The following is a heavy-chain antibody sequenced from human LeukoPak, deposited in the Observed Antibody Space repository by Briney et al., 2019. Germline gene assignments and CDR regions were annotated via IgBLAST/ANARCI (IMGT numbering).Heavy chain of an antibody. CDR2: IIPIFGTA. CDR3: ACWSPNLRAVAGTGAFDI. J-gene: IGHJ3*02. CDR1: GGTFSSYA. Sequence: ASVKVSCKASGGTFSSYAISWVRQAPGQGLEWMGGIIPIFGTANYAQKFQGRVTITADESTSTAYMELSSLRSEDTAVYYCACWSPNLRAVAGTGAFDIWGQGTMVTVSS. V-gene: IGHV1-69*13. D-gene: IGHD6-19*01.